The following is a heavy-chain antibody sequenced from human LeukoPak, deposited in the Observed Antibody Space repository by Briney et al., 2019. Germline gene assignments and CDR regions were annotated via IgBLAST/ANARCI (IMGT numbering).Heavy chain of an antibody. CDR2: IYSSGST. D-gene: IGHD4-17*01. J-gene: IGHJ5*02. Sequence: SETLSLTCTVSGFSISSRYYYWGWLRQPPGKGREWMGSIYSSGSTCYDPSLKSRVTISVDTSKNQFSLKLTSVTAADTAVYYCARQYGPWGEGTLVTVSS. CDR1: GFSISSRYYY. V-gene: IGHV4-39*01. CDR3: ARQYGP.